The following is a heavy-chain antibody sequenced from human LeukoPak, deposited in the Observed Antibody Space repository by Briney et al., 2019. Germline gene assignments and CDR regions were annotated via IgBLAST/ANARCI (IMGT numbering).Heavy chain of an antibody. J-gene: IGHJ4*02. D-gene: IGHD6-13*01. CDR3: ARGSSWSPLDY. CDR1: GFTFTGYA. V-gene: IGHV3-30-3*01. Sequence: TGGSLRLSCAASGFTFTGYALHWVRQAPGKGLEWVSIISYDGTTQYYADPVKGRFTISRDNSKNTLYLQMNSLRAEDTAVYYCARGSSWSPLDYWGQGTLVTVSS. CDR2: ISYDGTTQ.